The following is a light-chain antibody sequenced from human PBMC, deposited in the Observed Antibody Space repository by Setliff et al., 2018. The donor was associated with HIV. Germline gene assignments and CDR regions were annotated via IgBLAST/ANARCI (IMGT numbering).Light chain of an antibody. CDR1: SSNIGSNI. CDR2: SNN. Sequence: VLTQPPSASGTPGQRVTISCSGSSSNIGSNIVDWYQQLPGTAPKLLIYSNNQRPSGVPDRFSGSKAGTSASLVISGLQSEDEADYYCAAWDNGLNGYVFGTGTKVTVL. J-gene: IGLJ1*01. V-gene: IGLV1-44*01. CDR3: AAWDNGLNGYV.